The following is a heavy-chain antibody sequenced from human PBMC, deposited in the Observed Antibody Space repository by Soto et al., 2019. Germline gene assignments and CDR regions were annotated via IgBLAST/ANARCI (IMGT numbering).Heavy chain of an antibody. J-gene: IGHJ5*02. CDR1: GGTFSGYA. D-gene: IGHD2-2*01. CDR2: IIPIFGTA. Sequence: QVQLVQSGAEVKKPGSSVKVSCKASGGTFSGYAISWVRQAPGQGLEWMGGIIPIFGTANYAQKFQGRVTITADESTSTAYMELSSLRSEDTAVYYCASLLGYCISTSCSNWFDPWGQGTLVTVSS. CDR3: ASLLGYCISTSCSNWFDP. V-gene: IGHV1-69*12.